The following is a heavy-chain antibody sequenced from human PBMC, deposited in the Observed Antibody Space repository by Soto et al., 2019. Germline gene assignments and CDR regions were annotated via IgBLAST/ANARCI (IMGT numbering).Heavy chain of an antibody. CDR2: INNNSGRK. J-gene: IGHJ4*02. CDR3: AKDGDYEYFDY. CDR1: GFSFSRYT. V-gene: IGHV3-23*01. D-gene: IGHD3-22*01. Sequence: GGSLRLSCAASGFSFSRYTMNWVRQASGKGLEWVSSINNNSGRKYYADSVKGRFTISRDNSKNTLFLQMNSLKAEDTAVYFCAKDGDYEYFDYWGQGTQVTVSS.